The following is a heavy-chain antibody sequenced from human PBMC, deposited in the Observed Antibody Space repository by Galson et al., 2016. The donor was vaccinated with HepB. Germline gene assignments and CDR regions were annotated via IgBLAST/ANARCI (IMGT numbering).Heavy chain of an antibody. CDR3: AREGAKFGVVIAEAYGLDV. CDR2: INPNSGGT. V-gene: IGHV1-2*02. J-gene: IGHJ6*04. CDR1: GYTFTGHY. D-gene: IGHD3-3*01. Sequence: SVKVSCKASGYTFTGHYLHWVRQAPGQGLEWMGWINPNSGGTNYAQKFQGRVTVTRDTSISTAYMELSRLRSDDTAVYYCAREGAKFGVVIAEAYGLDVWGKGTTVTVSS.